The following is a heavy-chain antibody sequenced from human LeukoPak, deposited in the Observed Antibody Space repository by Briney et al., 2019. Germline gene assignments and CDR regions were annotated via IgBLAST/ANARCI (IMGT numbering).Heavy chain of an antibody. V-gene: IGHV1-8*03. Sequence: ASVKVSCKASGYTFTSYDINWVRQATGQGLEWMGWMNPNSGNTGYAQKFQGRVTITRNTSISTAYMELSSLRSEDTAVYYCARVWVAAAANNWFDPWGQGTLVTVSS. CDR1: GYTFTSYD. J-gene: IGHJ5*02. CDR2: MNPNSGNT. D-gene: IGHD6-13*01. CDR3: ARVWVAAAANNWFDP.